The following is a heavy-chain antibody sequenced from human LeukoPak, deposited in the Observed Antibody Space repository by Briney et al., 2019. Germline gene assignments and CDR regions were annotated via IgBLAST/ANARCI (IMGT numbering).Heavy chain of an antibody. J-gene: IGHJ3*02. V-gene: IGHV3-7*02. CDR2: IKQDGTEK. Sequence: GRSLRLSCAASGFTFSIYWMSWVRQAPGKGLEWVANIKQDGTEKYYVDSVKGRFTISRDNAKNSMYLQMNSLRAEDTAVYYCATNYQAGPFDIWGQGTMVTVSS. CDR3: ATNYQAGPFDI. D-gene: IGHD1-7*01. CDR1: GFTFSIYW.